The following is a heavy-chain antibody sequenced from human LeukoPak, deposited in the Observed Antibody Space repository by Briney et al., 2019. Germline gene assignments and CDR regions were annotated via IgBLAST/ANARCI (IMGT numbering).Heavy chain of an antibody. CDR2: ISSSSSYI. CDR1: GFTFSSYS. Sequence: GGSLRLSCAASGFTFSSYSMNWVRQAPGKGLEWVSSISSSSSYIYYADSVKGRFTISRDNAKNSLYLQMNSLRAEDTAVYYCARDRAVFSSYYSFLDYWGQGTLVTVSS. V-gene: IGHV3-21*01. J-gene: IGHJ4*02. CDR3: ARDRAVFSSYYSFLDY. D-gene: IGHD1-26*01.